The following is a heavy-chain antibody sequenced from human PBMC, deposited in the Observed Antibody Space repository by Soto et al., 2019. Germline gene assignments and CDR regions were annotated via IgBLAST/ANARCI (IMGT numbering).Heavy chain of an antibody. CDR1: GYRFTSYW. CDR2: IDTSDSYT. J-gene: IGHJ5*02. D-gene: IGHD6-25*01. Sequence: GESLKISCKGSGYRFTSYWISWVRQMPGKGLEWMGRIDTSDSYTNYSPSLQGHVTISADKSISSAYLQWSSLKDSETAMYYCARDAGYSTGRFDPWGQGTLVTVYS. CDR3: ARDAGYSTGRFDP. V-gene: IGHV5-10-1*01.